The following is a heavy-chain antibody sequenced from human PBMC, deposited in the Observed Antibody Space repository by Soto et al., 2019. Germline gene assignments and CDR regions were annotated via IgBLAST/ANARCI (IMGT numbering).Heavy chain of an antibody. D-gene: IGHD2-2*01. Sequence: GGSLRLSCAASGFTFSNAWMSWVRQATGKGLEWVGRIKSKTDVGTTDYAAPVKGRFTISRDDSKNTLYLQMNSLKTEDTAVYYCSTTGVVTARPFPIPYFYYGMDVWGQGTTVTVFS. CDR3: STTGVVTARPFPIPYFYYGMDV. J-gene: IGHJ6*02. CDR2: IKSKTDVGTT. CDR1: GFTFSNAW. V-gene: IGHV3-15*01.